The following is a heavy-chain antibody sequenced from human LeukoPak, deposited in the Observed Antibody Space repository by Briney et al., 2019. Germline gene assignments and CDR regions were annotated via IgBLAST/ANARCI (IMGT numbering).Heavy chain of an antibody. CDR3: VRNMVRGVVYFDS. CDR1: GFTFSSYW. J-gene: IGHJ4*02. V-gene: IGHV3-74*01. D-gene: IGHD3-10*01. CDR2: INSDGSST. Sequence: GGSLRLSCAASGFTFSSYWMHWVRQAPGKGLVWVSRINSDGSSTNYADSVKGRFTISRDNAKNTLYLQMNSLRVEDTAVYYCVRNMVRGVVYFDSWGQGALVTVSS.